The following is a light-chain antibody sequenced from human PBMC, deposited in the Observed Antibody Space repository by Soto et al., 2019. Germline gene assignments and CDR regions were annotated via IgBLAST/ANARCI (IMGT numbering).Light chain of an antibody. CDR2: DTS. CDR3: QQYNNWPPIT. J-gene: IGKJ5*01. V-gene: IGKV3-15*01. CDR1: QRVIIK. Sequence: EIVLTQSPATLSVSPGERATLSCRASQRVIIKLAWYQQKPGQAPRLLIYDTSTRATGIPARFSGSGSGTEFTLTISSLQSEDFSVYYCQQYNNWPPITFGQGTRLEIK.